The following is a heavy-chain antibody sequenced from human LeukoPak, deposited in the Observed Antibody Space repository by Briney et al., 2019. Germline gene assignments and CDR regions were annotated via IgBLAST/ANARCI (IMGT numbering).Heavy chain of an antibody. J-gene: IGHJ4*02. Sequence: GGSLRLSCAPSGFTFNDYATHWVRQAPGKGLVWVSRIASDGSSTTYADSVKGRFSISRDNAKNTLYLQMNSLRVEDTAVYYCARGRPHGNDYWGQGTLVTVSS. V-gene: IGHV3-74*01. CDR2: IASDGSST. CDR3: ARGRPHGNDY. D-gene: IGHD4-23*01. CDR1: GFTFNDYA.